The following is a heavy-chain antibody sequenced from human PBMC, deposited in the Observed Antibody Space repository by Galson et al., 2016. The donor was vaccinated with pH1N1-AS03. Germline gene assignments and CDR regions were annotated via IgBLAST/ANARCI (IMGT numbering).Heavy chain of an antibody. Sequence: SLRLSCAASGFTFSNYVMSWVRQAPGKGLEWVSCISGSGGIANHADSVKGRLTTSRDNSKNTLYLQMNNLRAEDTAVYYCVKDGVERAAAGFAYFDYWGQGTLVTVSS. J-gene: IGHJ4*02. CDR3: VKDGVERAAAGFAYFDY. V-gene: IGHV3-23*01. CDR2: ISGSGGIA. D-gene: IGHD6-13*01. CDR1: GFTFSNYV.